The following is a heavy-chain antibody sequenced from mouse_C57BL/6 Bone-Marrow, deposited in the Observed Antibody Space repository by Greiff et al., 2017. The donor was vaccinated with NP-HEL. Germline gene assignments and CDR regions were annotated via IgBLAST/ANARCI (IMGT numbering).Heavy chain of an antibody. CDR1: GYTFTDYA. J-gene: IGHJ2*01. Sequence: QVQLQQSGAELVRPGASVTLSCKASGYTFTDYAIHWVKQTPVHGLEWIGAFYPETGGIAYNQKFKGKAILTADKSSSTAYMELRRLTYEDSAVYYCTDDGYYLLDYWGQGTTLTVSS. D-gene: IGHD2-3*01. CDR2: FYPETGGI. V-gene: IGHV1-15*01. CDR3: TDDGYYLLDY.